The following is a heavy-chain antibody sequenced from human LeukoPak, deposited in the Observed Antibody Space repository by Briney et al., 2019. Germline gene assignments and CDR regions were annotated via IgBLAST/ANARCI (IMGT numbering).Heavy chain of an antibody. CDR1: GGTFSSYA. Sequence: SVKVSCKASGGTFSSYAISWVRQAPGQGLEWMGGIIPIFGTANYAQKFQGRVTMTRDTSISTAYMELSRLRSDDTAVYYCASIYGGNYYFDYWGQGTLVTVSS. CDR2: IIPIFGTA. V-gene: IGHV1-69*05. D-gene: IGHD4-23*01. CDR3: ASIYGGNYYFDY. J-gene: IGHJ4*02.